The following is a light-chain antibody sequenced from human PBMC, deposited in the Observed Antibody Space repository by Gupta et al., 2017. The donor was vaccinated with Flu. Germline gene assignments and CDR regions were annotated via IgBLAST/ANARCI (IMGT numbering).Light chain of an antibody. CDR2: DAS. CDR1: QSVRYF. V-gene: IGKV3-11*01. J-gene: IGKJ4*01. Sequence: PATLSLSPGERATLSCRASQSVRYFLAWYRQTPGQAPRLLIYDASNTATGIPARFNGSGSGTDFTLTISILDPEDFVVYYCQQRSNWPLTFGRGTRVEVK. CDR3: QQRSNWPLT.